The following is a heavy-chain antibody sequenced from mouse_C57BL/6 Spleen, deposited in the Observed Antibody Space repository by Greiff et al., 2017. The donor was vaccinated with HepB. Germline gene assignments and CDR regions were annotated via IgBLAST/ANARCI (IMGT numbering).Heavy chain of an antibody. CDR3: ARWGIYYGNYYAMDY. V-gene: IGHV1-20*01. Sequence: EVMLVESGPELVKPGDSVKISCKASGYSFTGYFMNWVMQSHGKSLEWIGRINPYNGDTFYNQKFKGKATLTVDKSSSTAHMELRSLTSEDSAVYYCARWGIYYGNYYAMDYWGQGTSVTVSS. CDR2: INPYNGDT. J-gene: IGHJ4*01. CDR1: GYSFTGYF. D-gene: IGHD2-1*01.